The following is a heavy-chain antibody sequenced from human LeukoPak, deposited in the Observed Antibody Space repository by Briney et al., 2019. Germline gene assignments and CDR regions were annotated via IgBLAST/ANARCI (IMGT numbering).Heavy chain of an antibody. Sequence: RPGGSLRLSCATSGFPFSDFSTSWVRQAPGKGLEWISTTNSGGTSTYYAESVKGRFTISRDNSKNTLYLQMSSLRVEDTAVYYCAKQSYARSLGEGGPGTLVSVSS. D-gene: IGHD2-8*01. CDR1: GFPFSDFS. J-gene: IGHJ4*02. CDR3: AKQSYARSLGE. V-gene: IGHV3-23*01. CDR2: TNSGGTST.